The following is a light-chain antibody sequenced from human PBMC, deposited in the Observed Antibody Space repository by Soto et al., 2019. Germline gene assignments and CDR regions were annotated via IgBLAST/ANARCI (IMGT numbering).Light chain of an antibody. J-gene: IGLJ2*01. CDR1: SGSIASYY. CDR2: EDD. V-gene: IGLV6-57*04. CDR3: CSYAGRSTWDVV. Sequence: NFMLTQPHSVSESPGKTVTISCTRSSGSIASYYVQWYQQRPGSAPSTVVYEDDQRPSGVPDRFSGSKSGSTASLTISGLQTEDEADYYCCSYAGRSTWDVVFGGGTKLTVL.